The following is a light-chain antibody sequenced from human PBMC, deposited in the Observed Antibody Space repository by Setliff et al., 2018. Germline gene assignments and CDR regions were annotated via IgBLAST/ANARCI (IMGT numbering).Light chain of an antibody. J-gene: IGLJ2*01. Sequence: QSALTQPASMSGSPGQSITISCTGTNSDVGGYNYVSWYQQHPGRAPKLIIYDVSYRPSGVSNRFSGSKSGNTASLTISGLQPEDEADYYCCSYAGSSTIIFGGGTKVTVL. V-gene: IGLV2-14*03. CDR2: DVS. CDR3: CSYAGSSTII. CDR1: NSDVGGYNY.